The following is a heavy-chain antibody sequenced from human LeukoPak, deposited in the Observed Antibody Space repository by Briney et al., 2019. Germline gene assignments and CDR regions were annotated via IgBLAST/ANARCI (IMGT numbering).Heavy chain of an antibody. V-gene: IGHV4-34*01. Sequence: SETLSLTCAVYGGSFSVYYWSWIRQPPGKGLEWIGEINHSGSTNYNPSLKSRVTISVDTSKNQFSLKLSSVTAADTAVYYCARILGSGSCYNAYNWFDPWGQGTLVTVSS. CDR3: ARILGSGSCYNAYNWFDP. CDR2: INHSGST. CDR1: GGSFSVYY. J-gene: IGHJ5*02. D-gene: IGHD3-10*02.